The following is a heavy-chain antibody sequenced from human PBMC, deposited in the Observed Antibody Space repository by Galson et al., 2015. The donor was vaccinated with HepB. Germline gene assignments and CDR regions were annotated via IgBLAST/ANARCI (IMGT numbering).Heavy chain of an antibody. J-gene: IGHJ5*02. V-gene: IGHV1-69*13. CDR1: GGTFSSYA. CDR3: ARASVKYSRNNWFDP. D-gene: IGHD6-6*01. Sequence: SVKVSCKASGGTFSSYAISWVRQAPGQGLEWMGGIIPIFGTANYAQRFQGRVTITADESTSTAYMELSSLRSEDPAVYYCARASVKYSRNNWFDPWGQGTLVTVSS. CDR2: IIPIFGTA.